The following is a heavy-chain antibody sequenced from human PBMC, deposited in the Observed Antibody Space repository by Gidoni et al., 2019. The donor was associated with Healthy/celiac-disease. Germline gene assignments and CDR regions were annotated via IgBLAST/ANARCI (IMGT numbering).Heavy chain of an antibody. V-gene: IGHV4-39*01. CDR2: IYYSGST. Sequence: QLQLQESGPGLVKPSETLSLTCTVSGGSISSSSYYWCWLRQPPGKGLEWIGSIYYSGSTYYNPSLKSRVTISVDTSKNQFSLKLSSVTAADTAVYYCARLSGGNPSDYWGQGTLVTVSS. J-gene: IGHJ4*02. CDR1: GGSISSSSYY. D-gene: IGHD2-15*01. CDR3: ARLSGGNPSDY.